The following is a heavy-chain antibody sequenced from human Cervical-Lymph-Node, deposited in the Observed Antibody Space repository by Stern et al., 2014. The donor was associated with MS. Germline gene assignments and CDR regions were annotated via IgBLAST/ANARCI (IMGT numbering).Heavy chain of an antibody. D-gene: IGHD6-19*01. Sequence: EVQLVESGGGLVQPGGSLRLSCATSGFTFNNYAMSWVRQAPGKGLEWVSAISGSGGSTYYVDSVKGRFTISSDYSRNTVYLQMNSLRAEDTAVYYCAKDLNPISAWGQGTLVTVSS. CDR2: ISGSGGST. CDR1: GFTFNNYA. J-gene: IGHJ5*02. CDR3: AKDLNPISA. V-gene: IGHV3-23*04.